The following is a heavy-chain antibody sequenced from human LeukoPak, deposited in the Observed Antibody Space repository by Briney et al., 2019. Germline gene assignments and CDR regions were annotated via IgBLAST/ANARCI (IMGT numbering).Heavy chain of an antibody. V-gene: IGHV3-23*01. D-gene: IGHD3-16*01. CDR2: ISGTGGST. Sequence: GGSLRLSCAASGFTSSSYGMSWVRQAPGKGLEWVSGISGTGGSTYNADSVKGRFTVSRDKSKNTLYLQMNSLRAEDTAVYYCAREPPGGGFDYWGQGTLVTVSS. CDR1: GFTSSSYG. CDR3: AREPPGGGFDY. J-gene: IGHJ4*02.